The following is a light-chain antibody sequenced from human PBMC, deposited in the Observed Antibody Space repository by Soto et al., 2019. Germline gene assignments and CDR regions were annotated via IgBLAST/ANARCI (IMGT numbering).Light chain of an antibody. CDR2: STN. CDR3: LLYGGGAEV. Sequence: QTVVTQEPSLTVSPGGTVTLTCASSTGPVTTDYYPNWFQQRPGQAPRALIYSTNKRHSWTPARFSGSLLGDRAALTLSGVQPEDEADYYCLLYGGGAEVFGGGTKLTVL. V-gene: IGLV7-43*01. CDR1: TGPVTTDYY. J-gene: IGLJ2*01.